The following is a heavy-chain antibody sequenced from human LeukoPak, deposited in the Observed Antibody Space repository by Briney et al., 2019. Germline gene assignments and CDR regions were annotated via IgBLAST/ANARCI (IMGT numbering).Heavy chain of an antibody. CDR1: GFTFSSYW. Sequence: GGSLRLSCAASGFTFSSYWMHWVRQVPGKGLVWVSRINTDGSSTTYADSVKGRFTISRDNAKNTLYLQMSSLRVEDTAVYYCTPTTYSNYISYWGQGTLVTVSS. CDR3: TPTTYSNYISY. D-gene: IGHD4-11*01. J-gene: IGHJ4*02. V-gene: IGHV3-74*01. CDR2: INTDGSST.